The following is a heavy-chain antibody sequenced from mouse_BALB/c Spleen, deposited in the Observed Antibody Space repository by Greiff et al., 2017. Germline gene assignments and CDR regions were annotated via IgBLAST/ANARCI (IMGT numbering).Heavy chain of an antibody. CDR1: GFTFSSYG. Sequence: EVKLMESGGGLVQPGGSPKLSCAASGFTFSSYGMSWVRQTPDKRLELVATINSNGGSTYYPDSVKGRFTISRDNAKNTLYLQMSSLKSEDTAMYYCARSYYVDYFDYWGQGTTLTVSS. D-gene: IGHD1-1*01. CDR3: ARSYYVDYFDY. V-gene: IGHV5-6-3*01. J-gene: IGHJ2*01. CDR2: INSNGGST.